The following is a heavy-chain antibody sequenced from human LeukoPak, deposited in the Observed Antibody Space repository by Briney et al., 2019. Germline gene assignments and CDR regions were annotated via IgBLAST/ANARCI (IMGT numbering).Heavy chain of an antibody. CDR1: GYSFANYW. D-gene: IGHD2-15*01. Sequence: GESLKISCKGSGYSFANYWIGWVRQMPGKGLEWMGIIYPYDSDTRYSPSLKGQVTISADKSITSAYLQWSSLKAPDSAMYYCATRYCNGGSCYLIWGQGTLVTVSS. V-gene: IGHV5-51*01. CDR2: IYPYDSDT. CDR3: ATRYCNGGSCYLI. J-gene: IGHJ4*02.